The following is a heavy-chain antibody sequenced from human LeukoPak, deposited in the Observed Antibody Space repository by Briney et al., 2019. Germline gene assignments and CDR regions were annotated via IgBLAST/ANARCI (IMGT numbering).Heavy chain of an antibody. J-gene: IGHJ4*02. CDR2: IKEDRTQK. Sequence: PGGSLRLAWAASGFTVDKSWMSGVREAPGKGPGWGANIKEDRTQKYYVDSVRGRFTSSRDNAENSLYLQMNSLRDEDTAVYYCAKTGERDYWGRGTLVTVSS. D-gene: IGHD7-27*01. V-gene: IGHV3-7*01. CDR3: AKTGERDY. CDR1: GFTVDKSW.